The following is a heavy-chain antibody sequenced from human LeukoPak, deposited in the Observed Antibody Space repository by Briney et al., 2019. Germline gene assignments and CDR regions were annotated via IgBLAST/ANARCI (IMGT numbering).Heavy chain of an antibody. CDR2: INHSGST. J-gene: IGHJ6*02. CDR1: GGSFSGYY. V-gene: IGHV4-34*01. Sequence: SETLSLTCAVYGGSFSGYYWSWIRQPPGKGLEWIGEINHSGSTNYNPSLKSRVTISVDTSKNQFSLKLSSVTAADTAVYYCARVSGYIYYYYGMDVWGQGTTVTASS. CDR3: ARVSGYIYYYYGMDV. D-gene: IGHD5-12*01.